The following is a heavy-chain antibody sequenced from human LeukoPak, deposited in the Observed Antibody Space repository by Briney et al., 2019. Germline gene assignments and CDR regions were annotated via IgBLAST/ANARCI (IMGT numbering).Heavy chain of an antibody. V-gene: IGHV1-18*04. CDR3: ARGGPIIVVVPAAPTNNWFDP. J-gene: IGHJ5*02. Sequence: ASVKVSCKASGYTFTSCGISWVLQAPGQGLEWMGWISAYNGNTNYAQKLQGRVTMTTDTSTSTAYMELRSLRSDDTAVYYCARGGPIIVVVPAAPTNNWFDPWGQGTLVTVSS. CDR2: ISAYNGNT. D-gene: IGHD2-2*01. CDR1: GYTFTSCG.